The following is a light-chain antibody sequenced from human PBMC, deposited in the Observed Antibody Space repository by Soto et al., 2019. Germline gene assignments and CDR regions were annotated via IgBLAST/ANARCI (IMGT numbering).Light chain of an antibody. CDR2: SNN. V-gene: IGLV1-44*01. CDR1: SSNIGSNT. J-gene: IGLJ3*02. CDR3: AAWDDSLNGWV. Sequence: QAVLTQPPSASGTPGQRVSISCSGSSSNIGSNTVNWYQQLPGTAPKLLIYSNNQRPSGVPDRFSGSKSGTSASQAISGLQSEDEADYYCAAWDDSLNGWVFGGGTQVTVL.